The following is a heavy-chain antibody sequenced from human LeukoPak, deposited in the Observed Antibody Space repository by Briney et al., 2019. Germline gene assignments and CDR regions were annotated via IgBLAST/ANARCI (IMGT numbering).Heavy chain of an antibody. D-gene: IGHD5-12*01. Sequence: GGSLRLSCAASGFTLSSHAMTWVRQAPGKGLECVSVISSSGTSTYYADSVKGRFTISRDNSKNTLYLQMNSLSAEDTAVYYCAKGRGYSDFGVDYWGQGTLVTVSS. J-gene: IGHJ4*02. V-gene: IGHV3-23*01. CDR3: AKGRGYSDFGVDY. CDR1: GFTLSSHA. CDR2: ISSSGTST.